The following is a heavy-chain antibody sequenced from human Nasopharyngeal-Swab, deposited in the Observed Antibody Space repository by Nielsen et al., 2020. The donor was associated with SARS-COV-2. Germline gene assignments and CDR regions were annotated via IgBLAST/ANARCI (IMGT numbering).Heavy chain of an antibody. D-gene: IGHD6-13*01. CDR2: ISSSSGYI. CDR1: GFTFSSYS. CDR3: ARSRSYSSSWYPPGDYYGMDV. Sequence: LKISCAASGFTFSSYSMNWVRQAPGKGLEWVSSISSSSGYIYYADSVKGRFTISRDNAKNSLYLQMTSLRAEDTAVYYCARSRSYSSSWYPPGDYYGMDVWGQGTTVTVSS. J-gene: IGHJ6*02. V-gene: IGHV3-21*01.